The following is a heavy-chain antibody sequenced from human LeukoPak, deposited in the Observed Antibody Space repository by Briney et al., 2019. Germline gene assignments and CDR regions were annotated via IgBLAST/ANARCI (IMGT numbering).Heavy chain of an antibody. CDR3: ARGPLWYGQYYYYGMDV. D-gene: IGHD6-13*01. J-gene: IGHJ6*02. CDR1: GFTFSGYP. CDR2: ISYDGSNK. Sequence: GKSLRLSCAASGFTFSGYPIHWVRQAPGKGLEWVAVISYDGSNKYYADSVKGRFTISRDNSKNTLYLQMNSLRAEDTAVYYCARGPLWYGQYYYYGMDVWGQGTTVTVSS. V-gene: IGHV3-30-3*01.